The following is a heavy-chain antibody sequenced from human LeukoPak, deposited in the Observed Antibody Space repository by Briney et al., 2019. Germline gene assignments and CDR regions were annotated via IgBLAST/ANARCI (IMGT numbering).Heavy chain of an antibody. CDR2: IYYSGST. V-gene: IGHV4-31*11. CDR3: ARVIYYDSSGYYVDY. J-gene: IGHJ4*02. D-gene: IGHD3-22*01. CDR1: GGSFSGYY. Sequence: SETLSLTCAVYGGSFSGYYWSWIRQHPGKGLEWIGYIYYSGSTYYNPSLKSRVTISVDTSKNQFSLKLSSVTAADTAVYYCARVIYYDSSGYYVDYWGQGTLVTVSS.